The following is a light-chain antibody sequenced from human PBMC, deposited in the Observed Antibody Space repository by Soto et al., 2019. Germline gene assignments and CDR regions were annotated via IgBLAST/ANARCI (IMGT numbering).Light chain of an antibody. Sequence: QSVLTQPPSVSGAPGQRVTISCTWSSSNIGAGYDVNWYQQLPGAAPKFLIYGNSNRPSGVPDRFSGSKSGTSASLAITGLQAEDEADYYCQYYDSRLSGYVFGTGTKVTVL. V-gene: IGLV1-40*01. CDR3: QYYDSRLSGYV. CDR2: GNS. J-gene: IGLJ1*01. CDR1: SSNIGAGYD.